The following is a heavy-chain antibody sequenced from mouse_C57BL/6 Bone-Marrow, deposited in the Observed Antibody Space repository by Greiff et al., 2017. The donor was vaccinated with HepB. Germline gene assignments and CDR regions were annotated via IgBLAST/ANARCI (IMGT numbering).Heavy chain of an antibody. CDR1: GYTFTDYY. CDR2: INPNNGGT. V-gene: IGHV1-26*01. J-gene: IGHJ3*01. D-gene: IGHD2-4*01. Sequence: EVQLQQSGPELVKPGASVKISCKASGYTFTDYYMNWVKQSHGKSLEWIGDINPNNGGTSYNQKFKGKATLTVDKSSSTAYMELRSLTSEDSAVYYCARTRLYYDYDWFAYWGQGTLFTVSA. CDR3: ARTRLYYDYDWFAY.